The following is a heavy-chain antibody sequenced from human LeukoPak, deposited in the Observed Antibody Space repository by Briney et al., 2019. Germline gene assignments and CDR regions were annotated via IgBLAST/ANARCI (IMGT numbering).Heavy chain of an antibody. V-gene: IGHV3-30-3*01. J-gene: IGHJ6*02. CDR1: GFTFSSYA. CDR3: ARGRFLEWLLSNGMDV. Sequence: GGSLLLSCAASGFTFSSYAMHWVRQAPGKGLEWVAVISYDGSNKYYADSVKGRFTISRDNSKNTLYLQMNSLRAEDTAVYYCARGRFLEWLLSNGMDVWGQGTTVTVSS. D-gene: IGHD3-3*01. CDR2: ISYDGSNK.